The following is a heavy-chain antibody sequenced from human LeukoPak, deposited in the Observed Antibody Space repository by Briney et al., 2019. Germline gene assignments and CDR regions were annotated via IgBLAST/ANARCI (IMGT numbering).Heavy chain of an antibody. D-gene: IGHD3-22*01. CDR3: ARGNPYDSSGYYRDAFDI. V-gene: IGHV4-34*01. CDR1: GVSFSGYY. CDR2: INHSGST. J-gene: IGHJ3*02. Sequence: SETLSLTCAVYGVSFSGYYWSWIRQPPGKGLEWMGEINHSGSTNYNPSLKSRGTISVDTSENQFSLKLSSVTAADTAVYYCARGNPYDSSGYYRDAFDIWGQGTMVTVSS.